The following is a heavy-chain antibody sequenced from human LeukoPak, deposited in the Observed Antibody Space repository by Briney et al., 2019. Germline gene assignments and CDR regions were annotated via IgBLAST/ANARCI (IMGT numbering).Heavy chain of an antibody. D-gene: IGHD6-19*01. CDR3: ARDRAVGWGFDAFDI. CDR2: ILYDGSNK. Sequence: GRSLRLSCAASGFTFSSYAMHWVRQAAGKGLEWVAVILYDGSNKFYADSVKGRFTISRDNSKNTLYLQMNSLRAEDTAVYFCARDRAVGWGFDAFDIWGQGTKVTVSS. J-gene: IGHJ3*02. V-gene: IGHV3-30-3*01. CDR1: GFTFSSYA.